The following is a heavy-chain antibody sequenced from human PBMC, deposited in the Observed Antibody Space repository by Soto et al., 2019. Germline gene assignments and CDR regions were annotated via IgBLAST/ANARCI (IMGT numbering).Heavy chain of an antibody. CDR3: ARGYCSSTSCYAPRSPCDY. J-gene: IGHJ4*02. D-gene: IGHD2-2*01. Sequence: QVQLVQSGAEVKKPGASVKVSCKASGYTFTGYYMHWVRQAPGQGLEWMGWINPNSGGTNYAEKFQGWVSMTRDTSISTAYRELSRLRSDDTAVYYCARGYCSSTSCYAPRSPCDYWGQGTLVTFSS. CDR1: GYTFTGYY. CDR2: INPNSGGT. V-gene: IGHV1-2*04.